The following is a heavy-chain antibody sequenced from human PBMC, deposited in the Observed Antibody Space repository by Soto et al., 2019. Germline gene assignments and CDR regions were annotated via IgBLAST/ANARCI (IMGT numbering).Heavy chain of an antibody. V-gene: IGHV2-5*02. CDR3: AHIPAGSSWYLHWFDP. CDR2: IYWDDDK. D-gene: IGHD6-13*01. J-gene: IGHJ5*02. Sequence: GLDLEWLALIYWDDDKRYSPSLKSRLTITKDTSKNQVVLTMTNMDPVDTATYYCAHIPAGSSWYLHWFDPWGQGTLVTVSS.